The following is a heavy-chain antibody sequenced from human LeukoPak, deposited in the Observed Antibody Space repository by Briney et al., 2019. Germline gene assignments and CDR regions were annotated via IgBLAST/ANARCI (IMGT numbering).Heavy chain of an antibody. CDR1: GGTFSSYA. CDR2: ISSYNGNT. J-gene: IGHJ6*02. V-gene: IGHV1-18*01. CDR3: AREFCSGGGCYYYGMDV. D-gene: IGHD2-15*01. Sequence: ASVKVSCKASGGTFSSYAISWVRHAPGQGLEWMGWISSYNGNTNYAQKFQGRVTMTTDTSTSTAYLELRRLRSDDTAIYYCAREFCSGGGCYYYGMDVWGQGTTVTVS.